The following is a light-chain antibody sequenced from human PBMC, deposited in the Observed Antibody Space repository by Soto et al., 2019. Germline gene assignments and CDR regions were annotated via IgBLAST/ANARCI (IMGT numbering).Light chain of an antibody. J-gene: IGLJ3*02. CDR1: NSNIGGNT. CDR3: AVWDDSLNGWV. CDR2: ANN. V-gene: IGLV1-44*01. Sequence: QSVLAQPPSASGTPGQGVIISCSGSNSNIGGNTVNWYKQLPGTAPKPLIYANNLRPSGVPDRFSGSKSGTSASLAISGLQSEDEADYYCAVWDDSLNGWVFGGGTQLTVL.